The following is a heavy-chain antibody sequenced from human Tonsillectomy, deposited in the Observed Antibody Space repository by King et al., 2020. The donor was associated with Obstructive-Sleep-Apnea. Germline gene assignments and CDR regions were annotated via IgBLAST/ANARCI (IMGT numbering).Heavy chain of an antibody. J-gene: IGHJ4*02. CDR2: IHYSGGA. Sequence: QLQESGPGLVKPSETLSLTCTVSGGSITSHHWSWIRQPPGKGLGWIGYIHYSGGADYSPSLKSRVRMSADTSKNHLALKLTSVTVADTDVYYCAREGGGGVDYWGQGILVTVSS. V-gene: IGHV4-59*11. CDR3: AREGGGGVDY. CDR1: GGSITSHH. D-gene: IGHD3-16*01.